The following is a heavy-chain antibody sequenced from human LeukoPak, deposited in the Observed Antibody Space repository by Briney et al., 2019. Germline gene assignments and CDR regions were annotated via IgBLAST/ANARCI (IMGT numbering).Heavy chain of an antibody. CDR2: INPNSGGT. Sequence: ASVKVSCKASGYTFTGYYMHWVRQAPGQGLEWMGWINPNSGGTNYAQKYQGRVTMTRDTSISTAYMELSRLRSDDTAVYYCARVRIAVAGKYYFDYWGQGTLVTVSS. J-gene: IGHJ4*02. V-gene: IGHV1-2*02. CDR1: GYTFTGYY. CDR3: ARVRIAVAGKYYFDY. D-gene: IGHD6-19*01.